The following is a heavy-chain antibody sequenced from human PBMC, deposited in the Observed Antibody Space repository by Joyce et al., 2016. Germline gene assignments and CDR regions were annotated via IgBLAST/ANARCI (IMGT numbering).Heavy chain of an antibody. V-gene: IGHV4-34*01. J-gene: IGHJ4*02. CDR1: GESFSGYY. Sequence: QVQLQQWGAGLLKPSEILSLTCAVYGESFSGYYWSWIRQPPGKGLEWIGEINHSGRTNYNPSLKRRVSISVDTAKNQFSLELSSVTAADTAIYYCARRTYDYVWGSYDYIDYWGQGTLVTVSS. D-gene: IGHD3-16*01. CDR3: ARRTYDYVWGSYDYIDY. CDR2: INHSGRT.